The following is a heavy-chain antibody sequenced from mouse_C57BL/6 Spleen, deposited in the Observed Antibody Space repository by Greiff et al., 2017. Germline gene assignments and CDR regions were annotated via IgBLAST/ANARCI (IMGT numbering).Heavy chain of an antibody. V-gene: IGHV5-9*01. CDR3: ARRDYYGSSSYYFDY. CDR1: GFTFSSYT. CDR2: ISGGGGNT. Sequence: EVKLMESGGGLVKPGGSLKLSCAASGFTFSSYTMSWVRQTPEKRLEWVATISGGGGNTYYPDSVTGRFTISRDNAKNTLYLQMSSLRSEDTALYYCARRDYYGSSSYYFDYWGQGTTLTVSS. D-gene: IGHD1-1*01. J-gene: IGHJ2*01.